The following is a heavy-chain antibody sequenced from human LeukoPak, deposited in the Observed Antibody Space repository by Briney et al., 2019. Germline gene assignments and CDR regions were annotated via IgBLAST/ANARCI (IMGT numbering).Heavy chain of an antibody. V-gene: IGHV3-48*03. CDR3: ARDAGIAAAGTSYDY. CDR2: ISSSGITI. D-gene: IGHD6-13*01. Sequence: GGSLRLSCAASGFTFSIYEMNWVRQAPGKGLEGASYISSSGITIYYADSVKGRFTISRDNAKNSLYLQMNSLRAEDTPVYYCARDAGIAAAGTSYDYWGQGTLVTVSS. CDR1: GFTFSIYE. J-gene: IGHJ4*02.